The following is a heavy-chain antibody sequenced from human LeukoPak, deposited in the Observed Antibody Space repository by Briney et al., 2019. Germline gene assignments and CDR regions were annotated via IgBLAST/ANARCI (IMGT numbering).Heavy chain of an antibody. CDR1: GGTFSSYA. V-gene: IGHV1-69*06. Sequence: AVKVSCKASGGTFSSYAISWVRQAPGQGLEWMGGIIPIFGTANYAQKFQGRVTITADKSTSTAYMELSSLRSEDTAVYYCASRGGTWTEFDYWGQGTLVTVSS. D-gene: IGHD3-16*01. CDR2: IIPIFGTA. J-gene: IGHJ4*02. CDR3: ASRGGTWTEFDY.